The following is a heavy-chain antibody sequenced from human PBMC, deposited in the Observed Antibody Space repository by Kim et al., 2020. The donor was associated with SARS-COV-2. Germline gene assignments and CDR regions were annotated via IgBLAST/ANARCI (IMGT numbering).Heavy chain of an antibody. J-gene: IGHJ4*02. CDR3: VRDTVDEVATLDY. Sequence: GGSLRLSCAVSGFMFSSHGMHWVRQAPGKGLEWVAVISYDGTKKYYLDSVKGRFTISRDNSKNTAYLQMDGLKPEDTAVYYCVRDTVDEVATLDYWGKG. CDR1: GFMFSSHG. V-gene: IGHV3-30*03. D-gene: IGHD5-12*01. CDR2: ISYDGTKK.